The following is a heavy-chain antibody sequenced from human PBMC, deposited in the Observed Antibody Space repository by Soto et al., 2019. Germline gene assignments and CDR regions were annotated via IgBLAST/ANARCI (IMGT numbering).Heavy chain of an antibody. Sequence: GGSLRLSCAASGFSFSRNAMHWVRQSPGKGLEWVAVISYDGNNKYYADSVKGRFTISRDNSKNTLYLQMNSLRAEDTAVYYCAKDVSTTADYYFDYWGQGTLVTVSS. D-gene: IGHD2-2*01. V-gene: IGHV3-30*18. CDR1: GFSFSRNA. CDR2: ISYDGNNK. J-gene: IGHJ4*02. CDR3: AKDVSTTADYYFDY.